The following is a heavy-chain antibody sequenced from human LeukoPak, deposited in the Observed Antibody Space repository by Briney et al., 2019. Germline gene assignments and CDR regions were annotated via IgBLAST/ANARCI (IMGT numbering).Heavy chain of an antibody. D-gene: IGHD4-17*01. V-gene: IGHV4-39*07. CDR2: IYYSGTT. Sequence: PSETLSLTCTVSGGSISSSDYYWGWIRQPPGKGLEWIGSIYYSGTTHYNPSLESRVTISVDTSENQFSLKMSSVTAADTAVYYCARAAAYTDYVFDRWGQGTLFTVSS. CDR1: GGSISSSDYY. J-gene: IGHJ4*02. CDR3: ARAAAYTDYVFDR.